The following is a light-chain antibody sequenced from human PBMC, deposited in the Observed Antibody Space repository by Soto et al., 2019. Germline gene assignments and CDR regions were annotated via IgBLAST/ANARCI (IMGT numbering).Light chain of an antibody. CDR3: SSYTSRSTLYV. CDR2: DVS. Sequence: QSVLTQPASVSGSPGQSITISCTGTSSDVGGYNYVSWYQQHPGKAPKLMIYDVSTRASGFSNLFSCSKSGNTASLTLSRLQAEDEADYYCSSYTSRSTLYVSGTGTKVTVL. V-gene: IGLV2-14*01. CDR1: SSDVGGYNY. J-gene: IGLJ1*01.